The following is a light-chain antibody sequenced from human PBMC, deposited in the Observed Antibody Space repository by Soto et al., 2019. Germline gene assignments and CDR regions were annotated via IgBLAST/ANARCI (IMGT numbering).Light chain of an antibody. CDR1: QGIRND. Sequence: AIQMTQSPSSLSASVGDRVTITCRASQGIRNDLGWYQQKPGKAPKLLIYAASSLQSGVPSRFSGRGSCTDFTLTISSQQPEDFATYYCLQDYNYPLTFGQGTKVEIK. J-gene: IGKJ1*01. V-gene: IGKV1-6*01. CDR3: LQDYNYPLT. CDR2: AAS.